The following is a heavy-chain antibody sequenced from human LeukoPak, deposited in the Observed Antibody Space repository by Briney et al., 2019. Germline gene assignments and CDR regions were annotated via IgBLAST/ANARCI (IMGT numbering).Heavy chain of an antibody. CDR1: GGSISSYY. J-gene: IGHJ5*02. CDR2: IYYNGNA. CDR3: ARGGTYNGILSFDP. V-gene: IGHV4-59*01. D-gene: IGHD3-9*01. Sequence: SETLSLTCSVSGGSISSYYWSWIRQPPGKGLEWIGYIYYNGNANYSPSLKSRVTISLDTSKIQFSLKLTSVTAADTAVYYCARGGTYNGILSFDPWGQGTLVTVSS.